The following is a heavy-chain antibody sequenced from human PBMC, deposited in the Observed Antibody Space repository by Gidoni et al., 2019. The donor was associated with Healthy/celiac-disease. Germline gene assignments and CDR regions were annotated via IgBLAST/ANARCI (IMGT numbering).Heavy chain of an antibody. V-gene: IGHV4-4*07. CDR2: IYTSGST. CDR3: ARVRGYCSGGSCFVFDY. Sequence: QVQLQESGPGLVKPSETLSLTCTVSGGPISSYYWSWIRQPAGKGLEWIGRIYTSGSTNYNPSLKSRVTMSVDTSKNQFSLKLSSVTAADTAVYYCARVRGYCSGGSCFVFDYWGQGTLVTVSS. J-gene: IGHJ4*02. D-gene: IGHD2-15*01. CDR1: GGPISSYY.